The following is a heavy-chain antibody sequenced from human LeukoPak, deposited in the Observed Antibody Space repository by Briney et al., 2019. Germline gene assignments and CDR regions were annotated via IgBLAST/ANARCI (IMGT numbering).Heavy chain of an antibody. J-gene: IGHJ4*02. Sequence: ASVKVSCKTSGYTFTSYGVNWVRQAPGQGLEWMGWISAYNGNTNYAQKLQGRVTMTTDTSTSTAYMELRSLRSDDTAVYYCARVGPPYYDFWSGYSTFDYWGQGTLVTVSS. CDR2: ISAYNGNT. CDR3: ARVGPPYYDFWSGYSTFDY. CDR1: GYTFTSYG. D-gene: IGHD3-3*01. V-gene: IGHV1-18*01.